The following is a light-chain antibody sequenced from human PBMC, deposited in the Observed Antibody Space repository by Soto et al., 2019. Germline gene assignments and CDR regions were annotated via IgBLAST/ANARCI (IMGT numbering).Light chain of an antibody. CDR3: QAWDSSNYNYV. CDR2: QDS. CDR1: KLGDKY. J-gene: IGLJ1*01. Sequence: SYELTQPPSVSVSPGQTASITCSGDKLGDKYACWYQQKPGQSPVLVIYQDSKRPSGIPERFSGSNSGNTATLTISGTQAMDEADYYCQAWDSSNYNYVLGAGTKV. V-gene: IGLV3-1*01.